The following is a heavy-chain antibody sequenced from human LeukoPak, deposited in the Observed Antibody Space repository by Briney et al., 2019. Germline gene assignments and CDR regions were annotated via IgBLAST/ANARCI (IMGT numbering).Heavy chain of an antibody. CDR1: GFMFDDKA. J-gene: IGHJ4*02. V-gene: IGHV3-30*04. CDR3: ARAIGMVATGLRIDY. CDR2: ISYDGSNK. D-gene: IGHD5-12*01. Sequence: GGSLRLSCAASGFMFDDKAMHWVRQAPGKGLEWVAVISYDGSNKYYADSGKGRFTISRDNSKNTLYLQMNSLRAEDTAVYYCARAIGMVATGLRIDYWGQGTLVTASS.